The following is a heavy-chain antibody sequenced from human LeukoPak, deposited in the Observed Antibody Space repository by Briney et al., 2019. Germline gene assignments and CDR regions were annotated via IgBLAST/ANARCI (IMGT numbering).Heavy chain of an antibody. CDR3: ARSQGGYFDY. V-gene: IGHV3-64*01. J-gene: IGHJ4*02. CDR1: GIAFSSSV. Sequence: GGSLRLSCAASGIAFSSSVMYWVRQAPGKGLEYVSDITGNGVSTYYANSVKGRFTISRDNAKNTLYLQMGSLRPEDMAVYYCARSQGGYFDYWGQGTLVTVSS. CDR2: ITGNGVST.